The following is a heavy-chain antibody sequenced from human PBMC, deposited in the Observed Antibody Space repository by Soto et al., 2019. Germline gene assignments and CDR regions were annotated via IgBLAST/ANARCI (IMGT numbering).Heavy chain of an antibody. J-gene: IGHJ4*02. Sequence: PGGSLRLSCAASGFTFSNYEMHWVRQAPGKGLEYVSGISNNGAHTDYAKSVKGRFTISRDNAKNSLYLQMNSLRAEDTAVYHCARSTPPENYWGQGTLVTVSS. V-gene: IGHV3-64*01. CDR2: ISNNGAHT. CDR3: ARSTPPENY. CDR1: GFTFSNYE.